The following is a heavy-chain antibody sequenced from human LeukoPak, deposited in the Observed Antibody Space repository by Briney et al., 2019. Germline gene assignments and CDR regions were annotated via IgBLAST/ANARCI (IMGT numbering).Heavy chain of an antibody. CDR3: ARDGGSTRGWTYGAGGY. CDR1: GFTFSSYV. Sequence: GWSLRLSCTAAGFTFSSYVMHWVRQAPGKVLECVAVMSNDGSDKYYADYVKGRFIISRDKSKNTLYLQMNGIRAEDTALYHCARDGGSTRGWTYGAGGYWGQGTLVTVSS. V-gene: IGHV3-30-3*01. D-gene: IGHD6-19*01. J-gene: IGHJ4*02. CDR2: MSNDGSDK.